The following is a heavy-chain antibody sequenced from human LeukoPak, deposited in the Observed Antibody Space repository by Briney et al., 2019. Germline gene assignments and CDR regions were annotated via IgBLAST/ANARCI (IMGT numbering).Heavy chain of an antibody. D-gene: IGHD3-10*01. CDR1: GYTFTSYG. J-gene: IGHJ5*02. V-gene: IGHV1-18*01. CDR2: ISAYNGNT. CDR3: ARRLMVRGVNWFDP. Sequence: ASVKVSCKASGYTFTSYGISWVRQAPGEGLEWMGWISAYNGNTNYAQKLQGRVTMTTDTSTSTAYMELRSLRSDDTALYYCARRLMVRGVNWFDPWGQGTLVTVSS.